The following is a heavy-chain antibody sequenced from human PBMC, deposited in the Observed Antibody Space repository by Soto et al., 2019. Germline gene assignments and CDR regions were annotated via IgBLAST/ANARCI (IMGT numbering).Heavy chain of an antibody. Sequence: SETLSLTCTVSGGSISSYYLSWIRQPPGKGLEWIGYIYYSGSTNYNPSLKSRVTISVDTSKNQFSLKLSSVTAADTAVYYCAKIAARNDAFDIWGQGTMVTVSS. V-gene: IGHV4-59*01. CDR2: IYYSGST. J-gene: IGHJ3*02. CDR1: GGSISSYY. CDR3: AKIAARNDAFDI. D-gene: IGHD6-6*01.